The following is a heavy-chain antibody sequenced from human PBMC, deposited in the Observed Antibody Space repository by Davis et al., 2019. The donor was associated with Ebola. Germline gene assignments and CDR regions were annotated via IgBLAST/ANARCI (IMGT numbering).Heavy chain of an antibody. J-gene: IGHJ5*02. CDR1: GYTFTSYG. CDR2: ISAYNGNT. D-gene: IGHD3-10*01. CDR3: ARAVTMVLPSGWFDP. V-gene: IGHV1-18*01. Sequence: AASVKVSCKASGYTFTSYGISWVRQAPGQGLEWMGWISAYNGNTNYAQNLQGRVTMTTDTSTCTAYMEVRRLRYDDTAVYYCARAVTMVLPSGWFDPWGQGTLVTVSS.